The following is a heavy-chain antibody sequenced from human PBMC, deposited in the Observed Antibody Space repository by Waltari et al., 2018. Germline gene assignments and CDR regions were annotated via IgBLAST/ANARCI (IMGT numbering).Heavy chain of an antibody. J-gene: IGHJ4*02. CDR1: GFTFSYYY. Sequence: QVQLVESGGGLVKPGGSLRLSCAASGFTFSYYYMSWIRQAPGKGLDWVSYISSSVSPIFYADSVKGRFTISRDNAKNSLYLQMNSLRAEDTAVYYCAKDGMTGTIDYWGQGILVTVSS. V-gene: IGHV3-11*04. CDR3: AKDGMTGTIDY. CDR2: ISSSVSPI. D-gene: IGHD1-7*01.